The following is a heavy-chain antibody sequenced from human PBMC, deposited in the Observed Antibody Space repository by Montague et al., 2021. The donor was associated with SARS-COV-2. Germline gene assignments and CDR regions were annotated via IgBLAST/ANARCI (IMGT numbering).Heavy chain of an antibody. CDR1: VFTFSSHD. V-gene: IGHV3-13*01. Sequence: SLRLSCAASVFTFSSHDMHWVRQTAGGGLEWVSAIDIAGDTFYSXXFKGLFSISRENAKNSFYLQMNNLRAGDTAVYYCAREEAGCAGDRCYSYLDLWGRGTLVTVSS. CDR2: IDIAGDT. CDR3: AREEAGCAGDRCYSYLDL. D-gene: IGHD2-21*02. J-gene: IGHJ2*01.